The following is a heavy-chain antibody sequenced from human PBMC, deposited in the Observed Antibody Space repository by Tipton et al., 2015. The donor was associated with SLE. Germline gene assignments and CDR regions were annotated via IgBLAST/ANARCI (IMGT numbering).Heavy chain of an antibody. V-gene: IGHV4-59*11. J-gene: IGHJ3*02. CDR2: FYCSGST. D-gene: IGHD2/OR15-2a*01. Sequence: TLSLTCTVSGGSISSHYLSWIRQSPGKGLEWIGSFYCSGSTKYNPSPKSRVTISGDTSKNQFSLTLSSVTAADTAVYYCARDTDLDLCSGTTCPDTFDMWGQGTVVTVSS. CDR3: ARDTDLDLCSGTTCPDTFDM. CDR1: GGSISSHY.